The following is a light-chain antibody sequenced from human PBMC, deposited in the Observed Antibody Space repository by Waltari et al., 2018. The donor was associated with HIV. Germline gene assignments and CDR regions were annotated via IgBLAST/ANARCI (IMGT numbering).Light chain of an antibody. Sequence: EIVITQSPATLSVSPGQSATPPCRASQSLSRSLAWYQHKPGQAPRLLIYDASTRATGVPARFSGSGSGTDYTLSISGLQAEDFAVYYCQQYYDWPPYTFGQGTTLEIK. CDR3: QQYYDWPPYT. V-gene: IGKV3-15*01. CDR1: QSLSRS. CDR2: DAS. J-gene: IGKJ2*01.